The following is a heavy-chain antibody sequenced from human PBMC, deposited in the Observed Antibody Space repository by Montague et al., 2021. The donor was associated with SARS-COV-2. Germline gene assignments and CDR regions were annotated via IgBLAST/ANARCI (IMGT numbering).Heavy chain of an antibody. V-gene: IGHV4-59*01. Sequence: SETLSLTCSRPVSWNRGADWKWTRLNPSHDRESYGVFCFNKKTNYNPSLRRRVTISVDTSKYQFSLNLSSVTAADTAVYYCASQVPDFWSGIDYWGQGTLVTVSS. J-gene: IGHJ4*02. CDR3: ASQVPDFWSGIDY. CDR2: FCFNKKT. CDR1: VSWNRGAD. D-gene: IGHD3-3*01.